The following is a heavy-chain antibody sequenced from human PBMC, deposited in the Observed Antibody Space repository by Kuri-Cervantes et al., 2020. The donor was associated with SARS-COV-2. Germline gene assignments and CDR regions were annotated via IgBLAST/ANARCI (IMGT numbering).Heavy chain of an antibody. CDR2: ISGSGGST. D-gene: IGHD3-3*01. CDR1: GFTFSSYW. Sequence: GGSLRLSCAASGFTFSSYWMHWVRQAPGKGLVWVSAISGSGGSTYYADSVKGRFTISRDNSKNTLYLQMNSLRAEDTAVYYCAKEGYYDFWSGPGLFDYWCQGTLVTVSS. V-gene: IGHV3-23*01. CDR3: AKEGYYDFWSGPGLFDY. J-gene: IGHJ4*02.